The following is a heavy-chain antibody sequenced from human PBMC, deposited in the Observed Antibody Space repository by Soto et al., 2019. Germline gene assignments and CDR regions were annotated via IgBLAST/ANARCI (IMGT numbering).Heavy chain of an antibody. V-gene: IGHV2-5*02. Sequence: QITLKESGPTLVKPTQTLTLTCTFSGFSLSTSGVGVDWIRQPPGKALEWLALIYWDDDKRYSPSLKSRLTITKDTSKNQVVLTMTNMDPVDTATYYCAHKYCSGGSCYYFDYWGQGTLVTVSS. J-gene: IGHJ4*02. CDR2: IYWDDDK. CDR1: GFSLSTSGVG. CDR3: AHKYCSGGSCYYFDY. D-gene: IGHD2-15*01.